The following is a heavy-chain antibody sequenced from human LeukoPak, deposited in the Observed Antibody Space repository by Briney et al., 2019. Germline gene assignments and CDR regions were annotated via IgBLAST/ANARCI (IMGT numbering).Heavy chain of an antibody. V-gene: IGHV4-39*07. CDR3: AREERYSYGTEAAIDY. CDR1: GGSISSNSYY. Sequence: SETLSLTCTVSGGSISSNSYYWGWIRQPPGKGREWIGSIYYSGSTYYKPSLKSRVTISVDTSKNQFSLKVNSVTAADTAVYYCAREERYSYGTEAAIDYWGQGTLVTVSS. CDR2: IYYSGST. D-gene: IGHD5-18*01. J-gene: IGHJ4*02.